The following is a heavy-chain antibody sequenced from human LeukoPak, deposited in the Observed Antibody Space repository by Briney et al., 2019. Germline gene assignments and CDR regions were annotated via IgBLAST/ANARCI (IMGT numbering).Heavy chain of an antibody. CDR3: AKELDSSGYFDS. V-gene: IGHV3-23*01. D-gene: IGHD3-22*01. Sequence: GGSLRLSCAASGFTFRNYAMSWVRQAPGKGLEWVSAISGSGDSTYYPDSVKGRFTISRDNSKNTLYLQMNSLRAEDTAVYYCAKELDSSGYFDSWGQGTLVTASS. J-gene: IGHJ4*02. CDR2: ISGSGDST. CDR1: GFTFRNYA.